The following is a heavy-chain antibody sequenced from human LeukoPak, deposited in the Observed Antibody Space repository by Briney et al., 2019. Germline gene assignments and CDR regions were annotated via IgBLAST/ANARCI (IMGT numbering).Heavy chain of an antibody. CDR3: AIDRIRIAVAGTAFDY. Sequence: GGSLRLSCAASGFTFSSYSMNWVRQAPGNGLEWVSSISSSSSYIDYADSVKGRFTISRDNAKNSLYLQMNSLRAEDTAVYYCAIDRIRIAVAGTAFDYWGQGTLVTVSS. CDR2: ISSSSSYI. J-gene: IGHJ4*02. V-gene: IGHV3-21*01. CDR1: GFTFSSYS. D-gene: IGHD6-19*01.